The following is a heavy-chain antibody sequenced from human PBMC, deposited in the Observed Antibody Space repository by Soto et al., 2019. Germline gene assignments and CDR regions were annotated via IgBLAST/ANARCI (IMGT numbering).Heavy chain of an antibody. Sequence: EMHLVESGGGLVQPGGSLRLSCAASGFTFSDSPMHWVRQASGKGLEWVGRIRNKANNYATAYAASVKGRFTISRDDSENTAYLQLNSRKTEDTAVYYCPRLNQRPVGDYYYYAMDVWGQGTTVTVSS. CDR3: PRLNQRPVGDYYYYAMDV. CDR2: IRNKANNYAT. V-gene: IGHV3-73*01. J-gene: IGHJ6*02. CDR1: GFTFSDSP. D-gene: IGHD6-25*01.